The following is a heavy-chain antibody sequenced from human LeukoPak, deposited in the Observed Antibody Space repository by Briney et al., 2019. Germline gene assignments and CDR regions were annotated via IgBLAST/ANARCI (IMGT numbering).Heavy chain of an antibody. J-gene: IGHJ6*03. CDR2: ISGSGGST. V-gene: IGHV3-23*01. Sequence: GGSLRLSCAASGFTFSSYGMSWVRQAPGKGLEWVSAISGSGGSTYYADSVKGRFTISRDNSKNTLYLQMNSLRAEDTAVYYCARVEYSSSYYHYYYMDVWGKGTTVTVSS. CDR3: ARVEYSSSYYHYYYMDV. D-gene: IGHD6-6*01. CDR1: GFTFSSYG.